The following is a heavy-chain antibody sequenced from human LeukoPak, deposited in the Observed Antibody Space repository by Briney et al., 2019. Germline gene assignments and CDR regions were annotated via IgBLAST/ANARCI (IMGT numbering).Heavy chain of an antibody. Sequence: PGGSLRLSCAASGFTFSSYGMHWVRQAPGKGLEWVAFIRYDGSNKYYADSVKGRFTISRDNSKNTLYLQMNSLRAEDTAVYYCAKAGDSSGYSSWFDPWGQGTLVAVS. CDR1: GFTFSSYG. V-gene: IGHV3-30*02. J-gene: IGHJ5*02. CDR2: IRYDGSNK. D-gene: IGHD3-22*01. CDR3: AKAGDSSGYSSWFDP.